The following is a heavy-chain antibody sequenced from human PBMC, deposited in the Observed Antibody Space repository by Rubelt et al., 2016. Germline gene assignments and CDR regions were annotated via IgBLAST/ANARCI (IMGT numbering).Heavy chain of an antibody. CDR1: GFTVSSNY. V-gene: IGHV3-74*01. J-gene: IGHJ4*02. CDR3: APSSSWYRY. D-gene: IGHD6-13*01. CDR2: INSDGSST. Sequence: EVQLVDSGGGLVQPGGSLRLSCAASGFTVSSNYMSWVRQPPGKGLEWVSRINSDGSSTSYADSWKGRITSPGDNAEKSLYLQMDSLRAEDTAVYYCAPSSSWYRYRGQGTLVTVSS.